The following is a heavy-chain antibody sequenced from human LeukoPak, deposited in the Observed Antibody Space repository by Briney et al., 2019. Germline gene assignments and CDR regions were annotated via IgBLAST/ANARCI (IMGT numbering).Heavy chain of an antibody. CDR2: IYYSGRS. CDR1: GVSISSFY. CDR3: ASAYSDHDY. Sequence: SETLSLTCTVSGVSISSFYWSWIRQPPGKGLEWIGYIYYSGRSSYNPSLKSRVTISLDTSKNQFSLKLSSVTAADTAVYYCASAYSDHDYWGQGTLVTVSS. D-gene: IGHD4-17*01. V-gene: IGHV4-59*08. J-gene: IGHJ4*02.